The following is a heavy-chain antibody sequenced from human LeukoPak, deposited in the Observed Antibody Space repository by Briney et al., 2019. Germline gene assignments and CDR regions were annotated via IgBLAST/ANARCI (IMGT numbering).Heavy chain of an antibody. Sequence: SETLSLTCAVSGYSIRSGYYWGWIRQPPGKGLEWIGSIYHSGSTYYNPSLKSRVTISVDTSKNQFSLKLSSVTAADTAVYYCARLTGTFDYWGQGTLVTVSS. CDR2: IYHSGST. CDR1: GYSIRSGYY. V-gene: IGHV4-38-2*01. D-gene: IGHD1-1*01. J-gene: IGHJ4*02. CDR3: ARLTGTFDY.